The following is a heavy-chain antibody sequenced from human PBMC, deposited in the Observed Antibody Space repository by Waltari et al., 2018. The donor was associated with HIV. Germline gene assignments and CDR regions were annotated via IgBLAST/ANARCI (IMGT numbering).Heavy chain of an antibody. CDR3: ASRTKGYCPSGLCLNIDV. D-gene: IGHD2-8*01. V-gene: IGHV1-8*02. CDR1: GYTFSPNH. J-gene: IGHJ6*02. Sequence: QEDLVQSGAAVKQLRPSVTVSRKALGYTFSPNHINSVRQAAGQGLEWVGWMNPNSGNAGYAQKFQGRVTMTRNSSTSTAYMELSGLTSEDTAVYYCASRTKGYCPSGLCLNIDVWGQGTTVTVSS. CDR2: MNPNSGNA.